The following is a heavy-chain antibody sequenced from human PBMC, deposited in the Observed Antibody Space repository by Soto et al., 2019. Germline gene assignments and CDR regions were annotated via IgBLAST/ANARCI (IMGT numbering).Heavy chain of an antibody. CDR3: ARDRATQYYYYMDV. J-gene: IGHJ6*03. V-gene: IGHV4-30-4*01. Sequence: SETLSLTCTVSGGSISSGDYYWSWIRQPPGKGLEWIGYIYYSGSTYYNPSLKSRVTISVDTSKNQFSLKLSSVTAADTAVYYCARDRATQYYYYMDVWGKGTTVTVSS. CDR2: IYYSGST. CDR1: GGSISSGDYY.